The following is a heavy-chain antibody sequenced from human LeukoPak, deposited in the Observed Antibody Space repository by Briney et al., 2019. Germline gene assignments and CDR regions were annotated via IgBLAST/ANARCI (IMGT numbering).Heavy chain of an antibody. D-gene: IGHD3-22*01. Sequence: GGSLRLSCAASGFTFSDYYMSWIRQAPGKGLEWVSYISSSGSIIYYADSVKGRFTISRDNAKNSLYLQMNSLRAEDTAVYYCARDPYYDSSGYSYWGQGTLVTVSS. CDR3: ARDPYYDSSGYSY. CDR1: GFTFSDYY. V-gene: IGHV3-11*01. CDR2: ISSSGSII. J-gene: IGHJ4*02.